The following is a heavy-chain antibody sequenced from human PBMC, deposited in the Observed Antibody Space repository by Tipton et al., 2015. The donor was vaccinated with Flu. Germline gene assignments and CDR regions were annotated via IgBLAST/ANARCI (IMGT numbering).Heavy chain of an antibody. CDR2: INPNSGGT. CDR3: ARVRLVRDPGGWFDP. Sequence: QLVQSGAEVKKPGASVKVPCKASGYTFTGYYMHWVRQAPGQGLEWMGWINPNSGGTNYAQKFQGRVTMTRDTSISTAYMELSRLRSDDTAVYYCARVRLVRDPGGWFDPWGQGTLVTVSS. J-gene: IGHJ5*02. V-gene: IGHV1-2*02. D-gene: IGHD3-10*01. CDR1: GYTFTGYY.